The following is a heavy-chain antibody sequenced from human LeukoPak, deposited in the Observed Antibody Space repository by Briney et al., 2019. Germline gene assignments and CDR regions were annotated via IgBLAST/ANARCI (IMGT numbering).Heavy chain of an antibody. D-gene: IGHD2-15*01. CDR1: GFIFSSYG. CDR2: IWYDGTNE. J-gene: IGHJ4*02. Sequence: GGSLRLSCAASGFIFSSYGMHWVRQAPGKGLEWVALIWYDGTNEYYTDSVKGRFTISRANSKNTLYLQMNRLRAEDTAVYYCARVPYCSGGRCSSWIDHWGQGTLVTVSS. CDR3: ARVPYCSGGRCSSWIDH. V-gene: IGHV3-33*01.